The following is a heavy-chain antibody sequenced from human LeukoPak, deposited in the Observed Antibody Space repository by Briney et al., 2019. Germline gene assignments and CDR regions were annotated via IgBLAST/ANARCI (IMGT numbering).Heavy chain of an antibody. Sequence: GGSLRLSCAASGFTFSSDSMNWVRQAPGKGLEWVSSISSRSSYIYYADSVKGRFTISRDNAKNSLYLQMNSLRAEDTAVYYCACEYSSSYYYWGQGTLVTVSS. J-gene: IGHJ4*02. CDR3: ACEYSSSYYY. CDR2: ISSRSSYI. CDR1: GFTFSSDS. D-gene: IGHD6-6*01. V-gene: IGHV3-21*01.